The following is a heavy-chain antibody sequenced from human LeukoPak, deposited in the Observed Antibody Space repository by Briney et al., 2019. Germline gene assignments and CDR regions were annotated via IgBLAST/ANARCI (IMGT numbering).Heavy chain of an antibody. CDR3: AAHYYYYGMDV. Sequence: SETLSLTCTVSGGSISSGGYYWRWIRQHPGKGLEWIGYIYYSGSTYYNPSLKSRVTISVDTSKNQFSLKLSSVTAADTAVYYCAAHYYYYGMDVWGQGTTVTVSS. V-gene: IGHV4-31*03. J-gene: IGHJ6*02. CDR2: IYYSGST. CDR1: GGSISSGGYY.